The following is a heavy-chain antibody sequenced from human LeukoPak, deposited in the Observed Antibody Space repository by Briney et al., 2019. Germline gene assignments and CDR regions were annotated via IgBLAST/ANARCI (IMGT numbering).Heavy chain of an antibody. D-gene: IGHD4-17*01. CDR1: GGSFSGYY. CDR3: ARAFTRDYGDFPLQS. V-gene: IGHV4-34*01. CDR2: INHSGST. Sequence: SETLSLTCAVYGGSFSGYYWSWIRQPPGKGLEWIGEINHSGSTNYNPSLKSRVTISVDTSKNQFSLKLSSVTAADTAVYYCARAFTRDYGDFPLQSWGQGTLVTVSS. J-gene: IGHJ4*02.